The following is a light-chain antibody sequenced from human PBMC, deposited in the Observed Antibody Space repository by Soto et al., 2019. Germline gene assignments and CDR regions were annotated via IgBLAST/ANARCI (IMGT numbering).Light chain of an antibody. CDR3: QQYETSLGLT. CDR1: QRVSSTY. J-gene: IGKJ1*01. Sequence: EILLTESPGTLSLSPGEGATLSCRARQRVSSTYLAWYQQKPGQAPRLLIYGTSSRATGIPTRFSGSGSGTDFTLSITRLEPEDFAVYYCQQYETSLGLTFGQGTKVDIK. V-gene: IGKV3-20*01. CDR2: GTS.